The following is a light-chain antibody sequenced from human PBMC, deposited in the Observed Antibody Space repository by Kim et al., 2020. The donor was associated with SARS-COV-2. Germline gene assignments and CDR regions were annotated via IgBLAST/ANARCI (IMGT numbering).Light chain of an antibody. J-gene: IGKJ1*01. Sequence: ATTGDRVPITCRASQGISSYLAWYQQKPGKAPNLLIYAASTLQSGVPSRFSGSGSGTDFTLTISCLQSEDFATYYCQQYYSYPRTFGQGTKVDIK. CDR1: QGISSY. V-gene: IGKV1-8*01. CDR2: AAS. CDR3: QQYYSYPRT.